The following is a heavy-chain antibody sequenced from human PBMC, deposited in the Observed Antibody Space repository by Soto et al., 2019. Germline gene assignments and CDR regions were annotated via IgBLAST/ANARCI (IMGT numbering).Heavy chain of an antibody. CDR3: ARGDFWSGTFYYFDY. V-gene: IGHV4-59*01. D-gene: IGHD3-3*01. J-gene: IGHJ4*02. Sequence: SETLSLTCTVSGGSISSYYWSWIRQPPGKGLEWIGYIYYSGSTNYNPSLKSRVTISVDTSKNQFSLKLSSVTAADTAVYYCARGDFWSGTFYYFDYWGQGTLVTVSS. CDR2: IYYSGST. CDR1: GGSISSYY.